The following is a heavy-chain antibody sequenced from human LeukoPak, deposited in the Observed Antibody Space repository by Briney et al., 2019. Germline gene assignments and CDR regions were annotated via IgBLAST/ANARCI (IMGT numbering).Heavy chain of an antibody. D-gene: IGHD3-3*01. Sequence: GASVKVSCKASGYTFTGVYIHWVRQAPGQGLEWTGRIEWMGRINPSSGGTNYAQNFQGRVTMAWDTSISTAYLDLSRLTSYDTAVYYCRLFHTPIFDLWGQETMMTVSS. CDR3: RLFHTPIFDL. CDR2: INPSSGGT. J-gene: IGHJ3*01. V-gene: IGHV1-2*06. CDR1: GYTFTGVY.